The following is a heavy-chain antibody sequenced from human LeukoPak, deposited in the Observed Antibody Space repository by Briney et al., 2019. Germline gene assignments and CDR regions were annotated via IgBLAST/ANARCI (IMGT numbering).Heavy chain of an antibody. V-gene: IGHV1-2*02. CDR3: ARVAIWYSSSWYLDY. CDR2: INPNSGGT. Sequence: ASVKVSCKASGYTFTGYYMHWVRQAPGQGLEWMGWINPNSGGTNYAQKFQGRVTMTRDTSISTAYMELSRLRSDDTAVYYCARVAIWYSSSWYLDYWAREPWSPSPQ. D-gene: IGHD6-13*01. J-gene: IGHJ4*02. CDR1: GYTFTGYY.